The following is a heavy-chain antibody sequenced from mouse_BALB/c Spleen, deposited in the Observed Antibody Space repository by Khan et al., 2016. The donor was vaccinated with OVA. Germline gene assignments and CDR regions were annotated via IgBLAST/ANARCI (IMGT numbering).Heavy chain of an antibody. Sequence: EVQLVESGPGLVKPSQSLSLTCTVTGYSITSGYAWNWIRQFPGNKLEWMGYISYSGVTSHTPSLKSRISITRDTSKNQFFLQLNSVTNEDTATYYCARGNYYGYYFDYWGQGTTLTVSS. CDR3: ARGNYYGYYFDY. D-gene: IGHD1-1*01. J-gene: IGHJ2*01. V-gene: IGHV3-2*02. CDR2: ISYSGVT. CDR1: GYSITSGYA.